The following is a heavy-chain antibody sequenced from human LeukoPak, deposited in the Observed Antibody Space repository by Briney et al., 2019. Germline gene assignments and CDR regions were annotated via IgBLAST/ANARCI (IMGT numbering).Heavy chain of an antibody. V-gene: IGHV1-2*02. D-gene: IGHD6-13*01. CDR3: ASNLGSSWRDPRRDY. CDR2: INPNSGGK. J-gene: IGHJ4*02. Sequence: GSVKVSCKASGYTFTGYYMNWVRQAPGQGLEWMGWINPNSGGKNYEQKFQGRVTITRDTSISTAYMELSRLRSDDTAVYYCASNLGSSWRDPRRDYWGQGTLVTVSS. CDR1: GYTFTGYY.